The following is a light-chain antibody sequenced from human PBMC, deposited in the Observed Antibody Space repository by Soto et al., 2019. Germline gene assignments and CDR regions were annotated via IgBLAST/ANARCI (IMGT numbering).Light chain of an antibody. CDR3: QHYTNWPPMYT. Sequence: EIVMTQSPATLSVSPGERATLSCRASQSVSSNLAWYQQKPGQAPRLLIYGASTRATGIPARFSGSGSGTEFTLTISSLQSEAFAVYYCQHYTNWPPMYTFGQGTKLEIK. J-gene: IGKJ2*01. CDR1: QSVSSN. CDR2: GAS. V-gene: IGKV3-15*01.